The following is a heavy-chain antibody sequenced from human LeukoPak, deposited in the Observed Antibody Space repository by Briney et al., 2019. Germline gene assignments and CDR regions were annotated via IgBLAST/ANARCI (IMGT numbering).Heavy chain of an antibody. D-gene: IGHD3-22*01. CDR1: GGSISSSSYY. CDR3: ARDLRSSGYYYGMDV. V-gene: IGHV4-39*07. Sequence: SETLSLTCTVSGGSISSSSYYWGWIRQPPGKGLEWIGSIYHSGSTNYNPSLKSRVTISVDKSKNLFSLKLSSVTAADTAVYYCARDLRSSGYYYGMDVWGQGTTVTVSS. CDR2: IYHSGST. J-gene: IGHJ6*02.